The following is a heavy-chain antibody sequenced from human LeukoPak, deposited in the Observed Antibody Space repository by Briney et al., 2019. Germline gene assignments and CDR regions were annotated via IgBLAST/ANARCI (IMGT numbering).Heavy chain of an antibody. CDR1: GGSMKDYY. CDR2: INDNGHS. V-gene: IGHV4-59*12. D-gene: IGHD3-16*01. J-gene: IGHJ4*02. Sequence: SETLSLTCSVSGGSMKDYYWSWIRQPPGKGLEWIAYINDNGHSGYNPALESRVTISVDTSKNHFSLRLRSVTAADTAVYFCARESADYERVSFSDYWGQGMLVTVSS. CDR3: ARESADYERVSFSDY.